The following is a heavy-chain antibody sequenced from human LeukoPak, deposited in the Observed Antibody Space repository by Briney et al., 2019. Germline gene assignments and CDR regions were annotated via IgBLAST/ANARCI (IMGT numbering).Heavy chain of an antibody. J-gene: IGHJ3*02. CDR3: ATDILTGQGDNAFDI. Sequence: SVKVSCKASGGTFSSYAISWVRQAPGQGLEWMGRIIPILGIANYAQKFQGRVTITADKSTSTAYMELSSLRSEDTAVYYCATDILTGQGDNAFDIWGQGTMVTVSS. D-gene: IGHD3-9*01. V-gene: IGHV1-69*04. CDR2: IIPILGIA. CDR1: GGTFSSYA.